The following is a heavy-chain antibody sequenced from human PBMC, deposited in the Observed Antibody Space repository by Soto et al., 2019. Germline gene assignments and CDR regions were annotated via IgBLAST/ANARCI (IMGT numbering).Heavy chain of an antibody. V-gene: IGHV1-69*12. Sequence: QVKLVQSGAEVKKPGSSVKVSCKASGGTFSSYAISWVRQAPGQGLEWMGGIIPIFGTADYAQKFQGRVTITADESTSTAYMELSSLRYEDTAVYYCASHYPTGHYYYGMDVWGQGTTVTVSS. CDR1: GGTFSSYA. D-gene: IGHD3-10*01. CDR2: IIPIFGTA. CDR3: ASHYPTGHYYYGMDV. J-gene: IGHJ6*02.